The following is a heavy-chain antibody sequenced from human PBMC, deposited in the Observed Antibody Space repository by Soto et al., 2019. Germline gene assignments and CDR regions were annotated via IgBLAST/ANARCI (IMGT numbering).Heavy chain of an antibody. V-gene: IGHV1-8*02. Sequence: ASVKVSCKASGGTFSSYSISWVRQASGQGLEWMGWMKPSTGDSGSDPDFQGRITMTRDTATSTAYMELSSLKFEDTAVYYCARGGPAAGFDLWGQGSLVTVSS. CDR1: GGTFSSYS. CDR2: MKPSTGDS. J-gene: IGHJ5*02. CDR3: ARGGPAAGFDL. D-gene: IGHD6-13*01.